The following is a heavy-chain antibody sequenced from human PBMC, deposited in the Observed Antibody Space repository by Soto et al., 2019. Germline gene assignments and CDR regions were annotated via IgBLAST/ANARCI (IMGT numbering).Heavy chain of an antibody. J-gene: IGHJ6*02. D-gene: IGHD1-1*01. CDR2: MSPNSGAT. CDR1: GYTFTTYD. CDR3: ARGVDAGVDV. Sequence: QVQLVQSGAEVTKPGASVKVSCKASGYTFTTYDINWVRQATGQGLEWLGWMSPNSGATGYAQKFPXXVXMXXDTSISTAYMELSNLRSEDTAMYFCARGVDAGVDVWGQGTTVTVSS. V-gene: IGHV1-8*01.